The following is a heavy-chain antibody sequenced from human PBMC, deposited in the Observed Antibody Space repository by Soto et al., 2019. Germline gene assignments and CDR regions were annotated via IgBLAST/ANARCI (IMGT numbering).Heavy chain of an antibody. V-gene: IGHV3-15*01. Sequence: GGSLRLSCAASGFTFSNAWMSWVRQAPGKGLEWVGRIKSKTDGGTTDYAAPVKGRFTISRDDSKNTLYLQMNSLKTEDTAVYYCTTFGGVTYDRSIFDYWGQGTLVTVSS. CDR2: IKSKTDGGTT. CDR1: GFTFSNAW. J-gene: IGHJ4*02. CDR3: TTFGGVTYDRSIFDY. D-gene: IGHD3-16*01.